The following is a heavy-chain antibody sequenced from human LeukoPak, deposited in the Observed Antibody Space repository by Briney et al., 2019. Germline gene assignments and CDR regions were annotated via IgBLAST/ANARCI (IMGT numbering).Heavy chain of an antibody. CDR3: ASDGGNNYYGKGFYDC. D-gene: IGHD3-10*01. V-gene: IGHV3-72*01. J-gene: IGHJ3*01. CDR2: SRNKSNSYTP. Sequence: GGSLRLSCASSRLYLSDHYMDALHQAQGTGLEGDHRSRNKSNSYTPVHAASVNDRCTIAQHHPQNSLYLQMNSLNSEDTAVDYCASDGGNNYYGKGFYDCWDQGTMVAVS. CDR1: RLYLSDHY.